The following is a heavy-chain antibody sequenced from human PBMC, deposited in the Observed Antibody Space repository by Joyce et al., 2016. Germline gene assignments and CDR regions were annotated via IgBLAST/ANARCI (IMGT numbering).Heavy chain of an antibody. CDR1: GFTFSNSW. V-gene: IGHV3-7*01. D-gene: IGHD3-16*02. J-gene: IGHJ4*02. CDR2: INQDESEK. CDR3: ASLAVYDYVWGNYRPFDY. Sequence: EVQLVESGGGLVQPGGSLRLSCAASGFTFSNSWMAWVRQAPGKGLEWVATINQDESEKSYVDSVRGRFTISRENAENSLHLQMSSLRAEDTAVYYCASLAVYDYVWGNYRPFDYWGQGTLVTVSS.